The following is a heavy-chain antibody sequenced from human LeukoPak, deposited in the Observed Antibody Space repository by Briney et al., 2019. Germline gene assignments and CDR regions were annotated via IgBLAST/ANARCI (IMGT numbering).Heavy chain of an antibody. CDR1: GFIFSSYW. D-gene: IGHD6-13*01. CDR2: IKQDGSEK. CDR3: ARDLSSRDAY. Sequence: PGGSLRLSCAASGFIFSSYWMSWVRQAPGKGLEWVANIKQDGSEKYYVDSVKGRFAISRDNTKNSLYLQMSSLTVEDTAVYYCARDLSSRDAYWGQGTLVTVSS. V-gene: IGHV3-7*03. J-gene: IGHJ4*02.